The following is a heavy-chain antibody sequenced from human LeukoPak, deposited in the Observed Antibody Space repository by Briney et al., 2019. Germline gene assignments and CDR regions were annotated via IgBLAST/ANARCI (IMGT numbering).Heavy chain of an antibody. D-gene: IGHD3-22*01. CDR1: GGSISSSGYY. Sequence: PSETRSLTCTGSGGSISSSGYYSRWIRQPPRKGLEWIGSIYYSGSTYYNPSLKSRVTISVDTSKNQFSLKLSSVTAADTAVYYCARHEFDYDSPFDYWGQGTLVTVSS. CDR2: IYYSGST. V-gene: IGHV4-39*01. J-gene: IGHJ4*02. CDR3: ARHEFDYDSPFDY.